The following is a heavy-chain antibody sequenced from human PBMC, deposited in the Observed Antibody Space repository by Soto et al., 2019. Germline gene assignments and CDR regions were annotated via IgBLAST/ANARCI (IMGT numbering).Heavy chain of an antibody. D-gene: IGHD1-26*01. V-gene: IGHV1-69*01. CDR3: ARVGHITNYGMAV. CDR1: GGTFSSYP. Sequence: QVQLVQSGAEVKKPGSSVKVSCEASGGTFSSYPINWVRQAPGQGLEWMGGIIPFFGTSNYAQKFQGRVTITADDSTSTAYMELRTLRSEDTDVYYSARVGHITNYGMAVWGPGTTVTVSS. CDR2: IIPFFGTS. J-gene: IGHJ6*02.